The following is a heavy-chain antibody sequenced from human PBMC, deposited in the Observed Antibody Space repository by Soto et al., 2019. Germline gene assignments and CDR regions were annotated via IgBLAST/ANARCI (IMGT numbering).Heavy chain of an antibody. J-gene: IGHJ4*01. CDR3: ARGRSVAQGLDY. CDR1: GGSISSGGYY. Sequence: QVQLQESGPGLVKPSQTLSLTCTVSGGSISSGGYYWSWSRQHPGKGLEWIGYIYYSGSTYYNPSLKSRFTISVDASKNQFSLKRSSVTAADTAVYYCARGRSVAQGLDYWGHGPLVNVSS. CDR2: IYYSGST. V-gene: IGHV4-31*03.